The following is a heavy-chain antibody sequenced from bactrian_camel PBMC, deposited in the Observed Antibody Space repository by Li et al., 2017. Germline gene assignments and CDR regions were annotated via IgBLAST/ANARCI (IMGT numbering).Heavy chain of an antibody. J-gene: IGHJ7*01. Sequence: VQLVESGGGSVQTGGSLRLSCTASGYTYSSYDMSWYRQTPGKEREAVAAIDDVGSISYANFAKGRFTISRDNAKSSMSLQMNNLKPDDGGTYYCAVAIRGMYGGTWFCHNRDGIDYWGEGTQVTVS. D-gene: IGHD7*01. V-gene: IGHV3S42*01. CDR1: GYTYSSYD. CDR2: IDDVGSI.